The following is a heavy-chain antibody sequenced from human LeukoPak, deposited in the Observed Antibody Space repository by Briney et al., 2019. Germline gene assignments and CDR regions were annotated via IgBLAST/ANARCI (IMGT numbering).Heavy chain of an antibody. CDR3: ASGSGSYRTPYYYMDV. J-gene: IGHJ6*03. D-gene: IGHD3-10*01. Sequence: GGSLRLSCAASGFTVSSNYMSWVRQAPGKGLEWVSVIYSGGSTYYADSVKGRFTISRDNSKNTLYLQMNNLRAEDTAVCYCASGSGSYRTPYYYMDVWGKGTTVTVSS. V-gene: IGHV3-53*01. CDR1: GFTVSSNY. CDR2: IYSGGST.